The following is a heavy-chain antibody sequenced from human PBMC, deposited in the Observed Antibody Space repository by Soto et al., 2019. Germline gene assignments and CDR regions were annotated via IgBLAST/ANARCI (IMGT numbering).Heavy chain of an antibody. D-gene: IGHD3-3*01. CDR1: GFNFSSYG. V-gene: IGHV3-33*01. J-gene: IGHJ6*03. Sequence: GRSQRLPCAAPGFNFSSYGMHRVRQDPGKGLEWVAVIWYDGSNKYYADSVKGRFTISRDNSKNTLYLQMNSLRAEDTAVYYCARGAREYYDFWSGYLRGSYYYYMDVWGKGTTVTVSS. CDR2: IWYDGSNK. CDR3: ARGAREYYDFWSGYLRGSYYYYMDV.